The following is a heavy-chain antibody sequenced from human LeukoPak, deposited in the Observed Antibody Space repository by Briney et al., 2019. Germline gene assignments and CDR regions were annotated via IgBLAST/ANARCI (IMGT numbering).Heavy chain of an antibody. Sequence: PSETLSLTCAVYGGSFTDFYWTWIRQPPGKGLEWIGEISHSGSRNYNPSLKSRVTISVDTSKNQFSLKLSSVTAADTAVYYCARDSEYYYGSGDARTLDYWGQGTLVTVSS. CDR2: ISHSGSR. D-gene: IGHD3-10*01. V-gene: IGHV4-34*09. CDR3: ARDSEYYYGSGDARTLDY. J-gene: IGHJ4*02. CDR1: GGSFTDFY.